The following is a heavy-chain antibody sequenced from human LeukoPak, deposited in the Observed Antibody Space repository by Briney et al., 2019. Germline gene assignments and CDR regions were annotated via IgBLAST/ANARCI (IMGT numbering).Heavy chain of an antibody. CDR3: ARDDIVVVPAAMGHYYYGMDV. CDR2: ISSSSSYM. J-gene: IGHJ6*02. Sequence: GGSLRLSCAASGFTFSSYSMNWVRRAPGKGLEWVSSISSSSSYMYYADSVKGRFTISRDNAKNSLYLQMNSLRAEDTAVYYCARDDIVVVPAAMGHYYYGMDVWGQGTTVTVSS. CDR1: GFTFSSYS. V-gene: IGHV3-21*01. D-gene: IGHD2-2*01.